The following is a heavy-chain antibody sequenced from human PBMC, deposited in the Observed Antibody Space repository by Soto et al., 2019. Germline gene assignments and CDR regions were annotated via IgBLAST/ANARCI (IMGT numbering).Heavy chain of an antibody. V-gene: IGHV3-11*01. CDR2: IRGNGNVT. Sequence: QVQLVESGGGLVKPGGSLRISCAAAGFSFSDYYMNWVRQVPGRGLEWVAYIRGNGNVTYYAHSVKGRFTVSRDNAKNSLYLQMNRLRVEDTAVYYCVRLNDYWGQGTLVTVSS. CDR1: GFSFSDYY. J-gene: IGHJ4*02. CDR3: VRLNDY.